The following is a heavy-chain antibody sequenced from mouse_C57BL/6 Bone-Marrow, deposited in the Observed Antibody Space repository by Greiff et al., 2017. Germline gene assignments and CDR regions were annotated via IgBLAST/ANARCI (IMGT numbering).Heavy chain of an antibody. CDR1: GFTFSDYG. V-gene: IGHV5-17*01. CDR3: ARILRYWYFDV. Sequence: EVKLMEPGGGLVKPGGSLKLSCAASGFTFSDYGMHWVRQAPEKGLEWVAYISSGSSTIHYADTVKGRFTISRDNAQNTLFLQMTSLRSEDTAMYYCARILRYWYFDVWGTGTTVTVSA. CDR2: ISSGSSTI. D-gene: IGHD1-1*01. J-gene: IGHJ1*03.